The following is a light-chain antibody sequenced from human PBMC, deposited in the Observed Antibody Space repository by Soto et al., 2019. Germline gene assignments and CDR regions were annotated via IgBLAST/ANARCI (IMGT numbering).Light chain of an antibody. CDR1: QRISTY. CDR2: DAS. Sequence: DSQMTQSPSSVSASVGERVTRTCRASQRISTYLNWYQQNPGKAPKLLIYDASNLETGVPSRFSGSGSGTDFIFTISSLQPEDIATYYCQQFQDFPRAIIFGQGTRLEIK. CDR3: QQFQDFPRAII. V-gene: IGKV1-33*01. J-gene: IGKJ5*01.